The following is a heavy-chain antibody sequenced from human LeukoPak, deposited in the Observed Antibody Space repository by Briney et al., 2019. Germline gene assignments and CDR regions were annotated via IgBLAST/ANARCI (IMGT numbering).Heavy chain of an antibody. D-gene: IGHD3-10*01. J-gene: IGHJ6*02. CDR1: GFSFSGYG. CDR3: ARENLWFGESTFVYYYYGMDV. Sequence: GGSLRLSCAASGFSFSGYGMHWVRQAPGKGLEWVSVIYSGGSTYYADSVKGRFTISRDNSKNTLYLQMNSLRAEDTAVYYCARENLWFGESTFVYYYYGMDVWGQGTTVTVSS. CDR2: IYSGGST. V-gene: IGHV3-66*01.